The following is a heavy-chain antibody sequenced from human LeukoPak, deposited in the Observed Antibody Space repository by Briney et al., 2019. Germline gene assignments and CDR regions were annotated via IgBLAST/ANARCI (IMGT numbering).Heavy chain of an antibody. Sequence: GGSLRLSCAVSGFSASSNYMSWVRQAPGKGLEWVSSISSSSSYIYYADSVRGRFTISRDNAKNSLYLQMNSLRAEDTAVYSCARDPAVAGKGAGYGMDVWGQGTTVTVSS. D-gene: IGHD6-19*01. J-gene: IGHJ6*02. CDR3: ARDPAVAGKGAGYGMDV. CDR2: ISSSSSYI. CDR1: GFSASSNY. V-gene: IGHV3-21*01.